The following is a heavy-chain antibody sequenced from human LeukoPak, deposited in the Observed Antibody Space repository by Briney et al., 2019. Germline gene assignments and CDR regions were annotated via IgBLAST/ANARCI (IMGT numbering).Heavy chain of an antibody. CDR2: FYSGGST. CDR1: GSTVSSNY. Sequence: GGSLRLSCAASGSTVSSNYMSWVRQAPGKGLEWVSIFYSGGSTYYADSVKGRFTISRDTSKNTLYLQMNSLRAEDTAVYYCARVTMVRGVPIDYWGQGTLVTVSS. D-gene: IGHD3-10*01. V-gene: IGHV3-66*01. CDR3: ARVTMVRGVPIDY. J-gene: IGHJ4*02.